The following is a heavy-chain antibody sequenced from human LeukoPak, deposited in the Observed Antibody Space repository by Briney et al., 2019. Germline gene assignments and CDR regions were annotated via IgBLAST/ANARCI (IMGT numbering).Heavy chain of an antibody. CDR3: ARDFRSYDSSGYHY. Sequence: PSGTLSLTCAVSGGSISSSNWWSWVRQPPGKGLEWIGEIYHSGSTNYDPSLKSRVTISVDKSKNQFSLKLSSVTAADTAVYYCARDFRSYDSSGYHYWGQGTLVTVSS. D-gene: IGHD3-22*01. CDR2: IYHSGST. J-gene: IGHJ4*02. V-gene: IGHV4-4*02. CDR1: GGSISSSNW.